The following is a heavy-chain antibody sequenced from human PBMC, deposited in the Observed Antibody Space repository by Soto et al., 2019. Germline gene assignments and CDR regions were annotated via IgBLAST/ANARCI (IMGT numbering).Heavy chain of an antibody. D-gene: IGHD3-3*01. V-gene: IGHV4-31*03. CDR1: GGSISSGGYY. CDR3: ARGGSYYDFWSGPPLIDY. CDR2: IYYSGST. J-gene: IGHJ4*02. Sequence: QVQLQESGPGLVKPSQTLSLTCTVSGGSISSGGYYWSWIRQHPGKGLEWIGYIYYSGSTYYNPSLKSRVTISVYTSKNQFSLKLSSVTAADTAVYYCARGGSYYDFWSGPPLIDYWGQGTLVTVSS.